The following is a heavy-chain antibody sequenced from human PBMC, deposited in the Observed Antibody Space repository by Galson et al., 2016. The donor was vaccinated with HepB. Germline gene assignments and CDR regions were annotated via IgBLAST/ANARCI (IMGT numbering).Heavy chain of an antibody. Sequence: QSGAEVKKPGESLKISCKGSGYSFTTYWIGWVRQMPGKGLEWMGIIYPDDSDTRYSPSFRGHVTISADKSINTAYLQWSSLKAPDTAMYYCARLGEPAAKSKCGLDVWGQGTTVTVSS. CDR2: IYPDDSDT. V-gene: IGHV5-51*03. CDR1: GYSFTTYW. D-gene: IGHD2-2*01. CDR3: ARLGEPAAKSKCGLDV. J-gene: IGHJ6*01.